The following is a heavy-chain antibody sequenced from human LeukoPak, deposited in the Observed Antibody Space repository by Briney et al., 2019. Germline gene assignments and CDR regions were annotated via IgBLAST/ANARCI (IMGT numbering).Heavy chain of an antibody. V-gene: IGHV1-18*01. CDR2: ISAYNGNT. CDR1: GYTFTSYG. CDR3: ARDNTAMVGFDY. D-gene: IGHD5-18*01. Sequence: ASVKVSCKASGYTFTSYGISWVRQAPGQGLEWMGWISAYNGNTNYAQKLQGRVTMTTDTSTSTAYMELRGLRSDDTAMYYCARDNTAMVGFDYWGQGTLVTVSS. J-gene: IGHJ4*02.